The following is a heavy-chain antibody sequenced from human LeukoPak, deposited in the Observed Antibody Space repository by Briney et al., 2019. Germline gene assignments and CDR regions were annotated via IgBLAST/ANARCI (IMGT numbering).Heavy chain of an antibody. D-gene: IGHD3-3*01. J-gene: IGHJ4*02. CDR1: GFTFSSYS. V-gene: IGHV3-48*01. CDR2: ISSSSSTI. Sequence: GGSLRLSCAASGFTFSSYSMNWVRQAPGTGLEWVSYISSSSSTIYYADSVKGRFTISRDNAKNSLYLQMNSLRAEDTAVYYCAKSPRGVSGYFDYWGQGTLVTVSS. CDR3: AKSPRGVSGYFDY.